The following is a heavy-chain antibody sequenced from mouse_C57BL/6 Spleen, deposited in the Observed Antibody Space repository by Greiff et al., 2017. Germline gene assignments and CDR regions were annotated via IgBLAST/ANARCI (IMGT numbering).Heavy chain of an antibody. CDR3: ARYNYDYDHYYAMDY. V-gene: IGHV7-3*01. J-gene: IGHJ4*01. Sequence: EVKLMESGGGLVQPGGSLSLSCAASGFTFTAYYMSWVRQPPGKALEWLGFIRNKANGYTTEYSASVKGRFTISRENSQSILYLQMNALRAEDSATYYGARYNYDYDHYYAMDYWGQGTSVTVSS. D-gene: IGHD2-4*01. CDR1: GFTFTAYY. CDR2: IRNKANGYTT.